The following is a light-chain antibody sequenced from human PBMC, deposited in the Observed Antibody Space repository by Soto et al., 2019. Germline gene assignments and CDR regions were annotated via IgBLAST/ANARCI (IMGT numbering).Light chain of an antibody. CDR2: DVS. Sequence: QAVVTQPRSVSGSPGQSVTISYTGTSSDVGGYNYVSWYQQHPGKAPKLMIYDVSKRPSGVPDRFSGSKSGNTASLTISGLQAEDEADYYCCSYAGSSYVFGTGTKVTVL. CDR1: SSDVGGYNY. V-gene: IGLV2-11*01. J-gene: IGLJ1*01. CDR3: CSYAGSSYV.